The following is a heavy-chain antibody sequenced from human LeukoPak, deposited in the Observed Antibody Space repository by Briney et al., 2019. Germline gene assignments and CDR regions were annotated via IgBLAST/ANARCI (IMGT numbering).Heavy chain of an antibody. V-gene: IGHV3-23*01. Sequence: GGSLRLSCAASGFTFSSYAMHWVRQAPGKGLEWASAISGSGSTYHADSVKGRFTISRDIFKNTLYLQMNSLRAEDTAVYYCVHGGLYYLDYWGQGTLVTVSS. J-gene: IGHJ4*02. CDR3: VHGGLYYLDY. CDR1: GFTFSSYA. D-gene: IGHD3-10*01. CDR2: ISGSGST.